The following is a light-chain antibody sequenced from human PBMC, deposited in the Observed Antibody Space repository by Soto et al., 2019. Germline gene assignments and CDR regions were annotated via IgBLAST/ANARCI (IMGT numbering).Light chain of an antibody. CDR2: DAS. CDR1: QSVSSY. J-gene: IGKJ5*01. CDR3: QQRSNWPPSIT. V-gene: IGKV3-11*01. Sequence: EIVLTQSPATLSLSPWERATLSCRASQSVSSYFAWSQQKPGQAPRLLIYDASNRATGIPARFSGSGSGTDFTLTISSLEPEDFAVYYCQQRSNWPPSITFGQGTRRE.